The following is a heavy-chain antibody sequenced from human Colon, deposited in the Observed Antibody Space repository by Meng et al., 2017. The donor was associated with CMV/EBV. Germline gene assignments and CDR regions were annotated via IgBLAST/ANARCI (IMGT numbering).Heavy chain of an antibody. CDR2: INDRGNS. V-gene: IGHV4-34*01. D-gene: IGHD3-3*01. J-gene: IGHJ4*02. CDR3: ARGRLRFPSDY. Sequence: SLPCAVFCGSFSGYYWTWIRQSPGMGLEWIGEINDRGNSYYNPSLKSRVTLLVDTSKNQFSLRLDSMTAADSAVYFCARGRLRFPSDYWSQGSLVTVSS. CDR1: CGSFSGYY.